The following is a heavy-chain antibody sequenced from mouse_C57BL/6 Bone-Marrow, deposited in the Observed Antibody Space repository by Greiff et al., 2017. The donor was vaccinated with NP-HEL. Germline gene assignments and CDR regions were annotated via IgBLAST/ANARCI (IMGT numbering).Heavy chain of an antibody. V-gene: IGHV1-81*01. J-gene: IGHJ2*01. Sequence: QVQLQQSGAELARPGASVKLSCKASGYTFTSYGISWVKQRTGQGLEWIGEIYPRSGNTYYNEKFKGKATLTADKSSSTAYMELRSLRSEDSAVYFCARGRLRLYYFDYWGQGTTLTVSS. CDR2: IYPRSGNT. CDR1: GYTFTSYG. CDR3: ARGRLRLYYFDY. D-gene: IGHD2-4*01.